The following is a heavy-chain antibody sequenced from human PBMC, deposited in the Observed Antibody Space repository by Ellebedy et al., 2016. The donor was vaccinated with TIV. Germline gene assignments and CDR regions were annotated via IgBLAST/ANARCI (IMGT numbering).Heavy chain of an antibody. Sequence: SETLSLTCTVSGGSISSSSYYWGWIRQPPGKGLEWIGSIYYSGSTYYNPSLKSRVTISVDTSKNQFSLKLSSVTAADTAVYYCARRDSGIAVAGTDAFDIWGQGTMVTVSS. J-gene: IGHJ3*02. D-gene: IGHD6-19*01. CDR3: ARRDSGIAVAGTDAFDI. V-gene: IGHV4-39*01. CDR1: GGSISSSSYY. CDR2: IYYSGST.